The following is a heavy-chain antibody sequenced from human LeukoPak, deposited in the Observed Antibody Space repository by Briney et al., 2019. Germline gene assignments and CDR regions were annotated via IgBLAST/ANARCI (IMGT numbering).Heavy chain of an antibody. CDR2: INFDGSII. CDR1: GFTFDDYA. CDR3: ARGGDYYH. Sequence: PGRSLRLSCAASGFTFDDYAMHSVRQVPGKGLVWVSRINFDGSIITYADSVKGRFTISRDNAKKTLYLQMNSLKAEDTAVYFCARGGDYYHWGQGTVVTVSS. V-gene: IGHV3-9*01. J-gene: IGHJ5*02. D-gene: IGHD4-17*01.